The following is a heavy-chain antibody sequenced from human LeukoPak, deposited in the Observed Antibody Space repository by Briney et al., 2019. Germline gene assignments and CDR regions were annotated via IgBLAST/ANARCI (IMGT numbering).Heavy chain of an antibody. CDR3: ARDRIVGATRPVGAFDI. D-gene: IGHD1-26*01. CDR1: GFPFSSYS. CDR2: ISSSSSTI. J-gene: IGHJ3*02. V-gene: IGHV3-48*04. Sequence: GGSLRLSCAASGFPFSSYSMNWVRQAPGKGLEWVSYISSSSSTIYYADSVKGRFTISRDNAKNSLYLQMNSLRAEDTAVYYCARDRIVGATRPVGAFDIWGQGTMVTVSS.